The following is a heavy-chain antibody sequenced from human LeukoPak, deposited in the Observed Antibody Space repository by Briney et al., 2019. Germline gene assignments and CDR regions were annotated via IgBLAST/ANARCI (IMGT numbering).Heavy chain of an antibody. CDR3: ARGNWYDDL. J-gene: IGHJ5*02. CDR2: ISISGSKI. D-gene: IGHD1-20*01. Sequence: GGSLRLSCAASGFTFSSYSMSWLRRAPGKGLEWVSYISISGSKIHYADTVKGRFTISRDNAMKSLFLQINSLRGDDTAVYYCARGNWYDDLWGQGTLVNVSS. V-gene: IGHV3-48*04. CDR1: GFTFSSYS.